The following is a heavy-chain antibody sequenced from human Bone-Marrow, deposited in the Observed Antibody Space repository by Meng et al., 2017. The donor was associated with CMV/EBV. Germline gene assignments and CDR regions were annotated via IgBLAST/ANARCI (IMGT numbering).Heavy chain of an antibody. CDR2: ISPNSGGT. V-gene: IGHV1-2*02. CDR1: GYTFTGYY. D-gene: IGHD2-2*01. CDR3: ARDMGVAVCSSTSCYPIYYYYGMDV. Sequence: ASVKVSCKASGYTFTGYYMHWVRQAPGQGLEWMGWISPNSGGTNYAQKFQGRVTMTRDTSISTAYMELSRLRSDDTAVYYCARDMGVAVCSSTSCYPIYYYYGMDVWGQGTRVTVSS. J-gene: IGHJ6*02.